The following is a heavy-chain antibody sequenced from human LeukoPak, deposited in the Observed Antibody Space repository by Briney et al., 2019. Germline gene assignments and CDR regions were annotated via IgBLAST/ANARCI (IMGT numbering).Heavy chain of an antibody. V-gene: IGHV3-30*03. J-gene: IGHJ4*02. CDR2: VSKDGSAT. CDR3: ATGRVQLDY. Sequence: PGGSLRLSCAASGFIFDGYAMNWVRQAPGKGLEWVAQVSKDGSATFYADSVRGRFTISGDNSKNTLSLQMDNLRVDDTAVYFCATGRVQLDYWGQGALVSVSS. CDR1: GFIFDGYA. D-gene: IGHD3-10*01.